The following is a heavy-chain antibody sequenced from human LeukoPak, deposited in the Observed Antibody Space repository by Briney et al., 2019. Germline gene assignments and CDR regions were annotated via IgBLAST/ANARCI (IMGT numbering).Heavy chain of an antibody. Sequence: GRSLRLSCAASGFTFSSYGMHWVRQAPGKGLEWVAVIWYDGSIKYYADSVKGRFTISRDNPRNTVYLQMNSLRAEDTAVYYCVKGFNWYFDLWGRGTLVTVSS. CDR1: GFTFSSYG. V-gene: IGHV3-33*06. CDR2: IWYDGSIK. CDR3: VKGFNWYFDL. J-gene: IGHJ2*01.